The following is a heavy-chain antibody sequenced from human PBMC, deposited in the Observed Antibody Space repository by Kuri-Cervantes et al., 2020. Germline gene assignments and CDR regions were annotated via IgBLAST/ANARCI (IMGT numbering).Heavy chain of an antibody. J-gene: IGHJ5*02. D-gene: IGHD6-13*01. CDR1: GASFCGYY. CDR3: AREVYRGSWYRWFDL. CDR2: INDSGST. Sequence: SETLSLTCAPYGASFCGYYWSWIPQPPGKGLEWIGEINDSGSTNYNPSLKSRVTISVYTYKNKFSLKLSSVTAADTTVYYCAREVYRGSWYRWFDLWGQGTLVTVSS. V-gene: IGHV4-34*01.